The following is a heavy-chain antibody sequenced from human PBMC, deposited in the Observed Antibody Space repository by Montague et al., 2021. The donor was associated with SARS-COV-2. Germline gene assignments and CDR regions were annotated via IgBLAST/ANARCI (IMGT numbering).Heavy chain of an antibody. V-gene: IGHV4-31*03. CDR2: LFCSRNT. Sequence: TLSLTCTVSGGSVTCDGYAWSWIPRLHGSDQGRTDDLFCSRNTYYNPSLKSRVTILVDMSQNQLSLKLSSVTAADTALYYCARGGYSNSGFDPWGQGTLVTVSS. D-gene: IGHD4-11*01. CDR3: ARGGYSNSGFDP. CDR1: GGSVTCDGYA. J-gene: IGHJ5*02.